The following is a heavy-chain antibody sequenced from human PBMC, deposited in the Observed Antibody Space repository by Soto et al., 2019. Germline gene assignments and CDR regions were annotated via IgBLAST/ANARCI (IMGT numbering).Heavy chain of an antibody. CDR1: GGSISSGGYY. CDR3: ARQADNWFDP. CDR2: IYYSGST. Sequence: SETLSLTCTVSGGSISSGGYYWSWIRQHPGKGLEWIGYIYYSGSTNYNPSLKSRVTISIDSSKNQFSLKLNSVTAADTAVYYCARQADNWFDPWGQGALVTVSS. J-gene: IGHJ5*02. V-gene: IGHV4-61*08.